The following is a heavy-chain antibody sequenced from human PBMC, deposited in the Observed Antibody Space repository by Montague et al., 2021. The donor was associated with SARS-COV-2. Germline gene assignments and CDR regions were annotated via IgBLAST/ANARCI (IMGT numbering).Heavy chain of an antibody. J-gene: IGHJ4*02. CDR2: IYYSGSA. Sequence: SETLSLTCTVSGGSISSSSYYWSWIRQPAGKGLEWIGCIYYSGSAYYNPSLKSRVTISVDTSKNQFSLKLSTVTAADTAVYYCAEGGGFQSRGQGTLVTVSS. CDR3: AEGGGFQS. CDR1: GGSISSSSYY. V-gene: IGHV4-39*01. D-gene: IGHD3-16*01.